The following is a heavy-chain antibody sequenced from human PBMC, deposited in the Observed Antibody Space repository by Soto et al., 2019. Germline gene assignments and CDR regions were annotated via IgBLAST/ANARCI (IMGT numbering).Heavy chain of an antibody. V-gene: IGHV3-23*01. CDR1: GFTFSSYA. CDR3: AKDSVAVAGLFDY. D-gene: IGHD6-19*01. J-gene: IGHJ4*02. Sequence: QPGGSLRLSCAASGFTFSSYAMSWVRQAPGKGLEWVSTISGTGTGTYYADSVKGRFTISRDNSKNTLYLQMNSLRAEDTAVYYCAKDSVAVAGLFDYWGQGTLVTVSS. CDR2: ISGTGTGT.